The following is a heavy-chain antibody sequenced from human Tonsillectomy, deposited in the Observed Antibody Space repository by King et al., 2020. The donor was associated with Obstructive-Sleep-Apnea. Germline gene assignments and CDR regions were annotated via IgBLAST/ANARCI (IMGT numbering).Heavy chain of an antibody. Sequence: VQLVESGGGVVQPGRSLRLSCAASGFTFSSYAMHWVRQAPGKGLEWVAVISYDGSNKYYTDSVKGRFTISRDNSKNTLYLQMNSLRAEDTAVYYCARDRSYDYVWGSYRYGMDVWGQGTTVTVSS. V-gene: IGHV3-30-3*01. J-gene: IGHJ6*02. CDR3: ARDRSYDYVWGSYRYGMDV. CDR1: GFTFSSYA. D-gene: IGHD3-16*02. CDR2: ISYDGSNK.